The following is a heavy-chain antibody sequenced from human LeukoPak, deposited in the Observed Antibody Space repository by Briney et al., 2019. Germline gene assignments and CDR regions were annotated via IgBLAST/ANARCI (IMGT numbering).Heavy chain of an antibody. J-gene: IGHJ4*02. CDR1: GFTFSSYW. D-gene: IGHD6-19*01. V-gene: IGHV3-7*01. CDR3: ARDPRIAVAGHLDC. CDR2: INQDGSEK. Sequence: GGPLRLSCAASGFTFSSYWMTWVRQAPGKGLEWVANINQDGSEKYYVDSVKDRFTISRDNTKNSLSLQMNALRADDTAVYYCARDPRIAVAGHLDCWGQGSLVIVSS.